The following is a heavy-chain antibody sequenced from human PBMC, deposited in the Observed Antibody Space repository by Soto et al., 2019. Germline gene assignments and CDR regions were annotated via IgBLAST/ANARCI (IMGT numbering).Heavy chain of an antibody. CDR1: GYTFTGYY. V-gene: IGHV1-2*02. CDR2: VNPNSGGA. Sequence: ASVKVSCKASGYTFTGYYIHWVRQAPGQGLEWMGWVNPNSGGANYSQNFQGRVTMTRDTSITTAYMELSRLRSDDTAEYYCARGYCSGGTCYLSEAFDIWGQGTMVTVSS. J-gene: IGHJ3*02. CDR3: ARGYCSGGTCYLSEAFDI. D-gene: IGHD2-15*01.